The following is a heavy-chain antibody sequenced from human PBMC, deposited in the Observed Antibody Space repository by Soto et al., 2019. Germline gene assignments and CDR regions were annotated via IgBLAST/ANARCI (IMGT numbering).Heavy chain of an antibody. CDR2: ISSSGRTI. J-gene: IGHJ5*02. D-gene: IGHD2-2*01. Sequence: GGSLRLSCAASGFTLSSYEMNWVRQAPGKGLEWVSHISSSGRTISYAESVRGRFTISRDNAKNSLYLQMNSLRAEDTAVYYCAREASGPAAINWFDPWGQGALVTVSS. V-gene: IGHV3-48*03. CDR1: GFTLSSYE. CDR3: AREASGPAAINWFDP.